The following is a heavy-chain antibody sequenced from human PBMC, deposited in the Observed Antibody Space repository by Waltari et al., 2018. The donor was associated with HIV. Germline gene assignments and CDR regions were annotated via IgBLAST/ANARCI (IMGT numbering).Heavy chain of an antibody. D-gene: IGHD3-10*01. V-gene: IGHV3-7*04. Sequence: ELQLVESGGGLVQPGGSLRLSCAASGFTFRGYWLSWVRQAPGTGLGWVANIKQDGSEKYYVDSVNGRFTISRDNAENSLYLQMNSLRAEDTAVYYCARGGFYGSGSKVNWGQGTLVTVSS. CDR3: ARGGFYGSGSKVN. J-gene: IGHJ4*02. CDR1: GFTFRGYW. CDR2: IKQDGSEK.